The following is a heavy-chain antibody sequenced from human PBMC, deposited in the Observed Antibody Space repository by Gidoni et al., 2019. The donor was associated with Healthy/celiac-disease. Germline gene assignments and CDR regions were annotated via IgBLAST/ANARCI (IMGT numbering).Heavy chain of an antibody. CDR2: IYYSGST. J-gene: IGHJ3*02. D-gene: IGHD2-15*01. V-gene: IGHV4-39*01. Sequence: QLQLQESGPGLVKPSETLSLTCTVSGGSISSISYYWGWIRQPPGKGLEWIGIIYYSGSTYYNPSLKSRVTISVDTSKNQFSLKLSSVTAADTAVYYCARQEYSSSRRSQSVAFDIWGQGTMVTVSS. CDR1: GGSISSISYY. CDR3: ARQEYSSSRRSQSVAFDI.